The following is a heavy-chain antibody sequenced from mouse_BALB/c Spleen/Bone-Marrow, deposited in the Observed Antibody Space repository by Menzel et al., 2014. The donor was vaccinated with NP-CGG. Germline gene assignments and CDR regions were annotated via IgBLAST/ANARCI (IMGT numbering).Heavy chain of an antibody. D-gene: IGHD2-4*01. Sequence: EVQRVESGGDLVKPGGSLKLSCAASGFTFSSYGMSWVRQTPDKRLEWVATISSGGSYTYYPDSVKGRFTISRDNAKSTLYLQMSSLKSEDTAMYYCARQTYYDYDGYFDYWGQGTTLTVSS. CDR1: GFTFSSYG. J-gene: IGHJ2*01. CDR2: ISSGGSYT. V-gene: IGHV5-6*01. CDR3: ARQTYYDYDGYFDY.